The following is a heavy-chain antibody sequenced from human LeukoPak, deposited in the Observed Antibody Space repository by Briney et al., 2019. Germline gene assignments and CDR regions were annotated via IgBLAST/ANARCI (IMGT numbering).Heavy chain of an antibody. Sequence: GGSLRLSCAASGFTFSSYWMNWVRQAPGKGLDWVSSISSSSSDIYYADSVKGRFTISRDNAKSSLYLQMNSLRADDTAVYYCARGHFGGLLQGFDYWGQGNLVTVSS. CDR3: ARGHFGGLLQGFDY. CDR1: GFTFSSYW. V-gene: IGHV3-21*01. D-gene: IGHD4-23*01. CDR2: ISSSSSDI. J-gene: IGHJ4*02.